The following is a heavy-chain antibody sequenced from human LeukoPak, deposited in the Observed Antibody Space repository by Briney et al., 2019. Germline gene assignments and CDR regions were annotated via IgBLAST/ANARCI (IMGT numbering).Heavy chain of an antibody. CDR2: IIPIFGTA. J-gene: IGHJ5*02. V-gene: IGHV1-69*05. CDR3: ASSSSRPRNNWFDP. CDR1: GGTFSSYA. Sequence: SVKVSCKASGGTFSSYAISWVRQAPGQGLEWMGGIIPIFGTANYAQKFQGRVTITTDESTSTAYMELSSLISEDTAVYYCASSSSRPRNNWFDPWGQGTLVTVSS. D-gene: IGHD6-13*01.